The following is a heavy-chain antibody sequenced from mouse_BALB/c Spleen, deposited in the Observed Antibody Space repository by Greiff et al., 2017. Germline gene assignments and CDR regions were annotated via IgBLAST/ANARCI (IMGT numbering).Heavy chain of an antibody. D-gene: IGHD2-1*01. V-gene: IGHV5-6-4*01. CDR2: ISSGGSYT. Sequence: DVKLVESGGGLVKPGGSLKLSCAASGFTFSSYTMSWVRQTPEKRLEWVATISSGGSYTYYADTVKGRFTISRDNPKNTLFLQMTSLRSEDTAMYYCARSAHYGNYAYYFDYWGQGTTLTVSS. CDR3: ARSAHYGNYAYYFDY. J-gene: IGHJ2*01. CDR1: GFTFSSYT.